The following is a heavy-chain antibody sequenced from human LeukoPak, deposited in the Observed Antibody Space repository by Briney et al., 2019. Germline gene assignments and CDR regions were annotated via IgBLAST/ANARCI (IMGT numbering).Heavy chain of an antibody. Sequence: ASVKVSCKASGYTFTDYYMHWVRQAPGQGLEWMGWINPNSGGTNYAQKFQGRVTMTRDTSISTAYMELSRLRSEDMALYYCARGYYDFWSGYPNFDYWGQGTLVTVSS. J-gene: IGHJ4*02. CDR1: GYTFTDYY. V-gene: IGHV1-2*02. CDR3: ARGYYDFWSGYPNFDY. CDR2: INPNSGGT. D-gene: IGHD3-3*01.